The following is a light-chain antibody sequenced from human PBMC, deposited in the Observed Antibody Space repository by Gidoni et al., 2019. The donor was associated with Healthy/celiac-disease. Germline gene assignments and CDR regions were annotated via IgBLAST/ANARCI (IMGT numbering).Light chain of an antibody. V-gene: IGKV1-39*01. Sequence: DIQITQSPSSLSASVGDIVTITCRESQSISSDLNWYQQKPGKAPKLLIYAASRLESGVPSSFSGSGSGTGCTLTISSLQPEDCATYYCQRSYGTLALTFGGGTKVEIK. CDR3: QRSYGTLALT. J-gene: IGKJ4*01. CDR2: AAS. CDR1: QSISSD.